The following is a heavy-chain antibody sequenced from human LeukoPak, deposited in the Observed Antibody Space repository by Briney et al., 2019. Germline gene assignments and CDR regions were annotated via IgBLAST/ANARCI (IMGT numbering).Heavy chain of an antibody. CDR2: ISGSGGST. J-gene: IGHJ4*02. CDR1: GFTFSSYA. V-gene: IGHV3-23*01. D-gene: IGHD3-10*01. Sequence: GGSLRLSCAASGFTFSSYAMSWVRQAPGKGLEWVSAISGSGGSTYYADSVKGRFTISRDNSKNTLYLQMNSLRAEDTAVYYCAKSYGSGSYYKPYYFDYWGQGTLVIVSS. CDR3: AKSYGSGSYYKPYYFDY.